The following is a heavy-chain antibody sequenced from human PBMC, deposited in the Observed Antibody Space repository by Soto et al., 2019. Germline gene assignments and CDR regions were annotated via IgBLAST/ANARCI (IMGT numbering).Heavy chain of an antibody. CDR1: GFTFSHYA. CDR3: ARDYGGNSGLDYYYGMDV. J-gene: IGHJ6*02. D-gene: IGHD2-21*02. CDR2: ISYDGSNK. Sequence: QVQLVESGGGVVQPGRSLRLSCAASGFTFSHYAMHWVRQAPGKGLEWVAVISYDGSNKYYADSVKGRFTISRDNSENTLYLQMNSLSAEDTAVYYCARDYGGNSGLDYYYGMDVWGQGTTVTVSS. V-gene: IGHV3-30-3*01.